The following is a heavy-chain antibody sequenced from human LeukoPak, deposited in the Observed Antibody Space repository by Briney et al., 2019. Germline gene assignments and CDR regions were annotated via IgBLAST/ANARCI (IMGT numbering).Heavy chain of an antibody. CDR1: GFTFSSYG. J-gene: IGHJ6*03. D-gene: IGHD2-2*01. V-gene: IGHV3-30*02. CDR3: AKALGCSSTSCYLGRYYYYYMDV. Sequence: GGSLRLSCAASGFTFSSYGMHWVRQAPGKGLEWVAFIRYDGSNKYYADSVKGRFTISRDNSKNTLYLQMNSLGAEDTAVYYCAKALGCSSTSCYLGRYYYYYMDVWGKGTTVTVSS. CDR2: IRYDGSNK.